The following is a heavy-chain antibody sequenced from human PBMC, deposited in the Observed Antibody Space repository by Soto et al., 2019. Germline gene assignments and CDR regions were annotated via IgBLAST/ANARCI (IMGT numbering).Heavy chain of an antibody. J-gene: IGHJ6*02. CDR2: ISYDGSNK. CDR3: ARDSTPYYYYYGMDV. Sequence: QVQLVESGGGVVQPGRSLRLSCAASGFTFRSYAMHWVRQAPGKGLEWVAVISYDGSNKYYADSVKGRFTISRDNSKNTLYLQMNSLRAEDTAVYYCARDSTPYYYYYGMDVWGQGTTVTVSS. CDR1: GFTFRSYA. V-gene: IGHV3-30-3*01. D-gene: IGHD3-3*02.